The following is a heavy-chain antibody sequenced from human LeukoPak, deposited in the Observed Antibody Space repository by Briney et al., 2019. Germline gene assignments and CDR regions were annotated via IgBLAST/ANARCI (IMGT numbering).Heavy chain of an antibody. CDR3: AKMVRGINTAFDI. CDR2: VSGSGGST. D-gene: IGHD3-10*01. J-gene: IGHJ3*02. Sequence: GGSLRLSCAASGFXFSNYDMSWVRQAPGKGLEWVSAVSGSGGSTYYADSVKGRFTISRDNSKNTLYLQMNSLRAEDTAVYYCAKMVRGINTAFDIWGQGTMVTVSS. CDR1: GFXFSNYD. V-gene: IGHV3-23*01.